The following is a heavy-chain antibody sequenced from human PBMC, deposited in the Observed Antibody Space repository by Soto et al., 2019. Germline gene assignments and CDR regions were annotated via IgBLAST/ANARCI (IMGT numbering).Heavy chain of an antibody. Sequence: EVQLVESGGGLVQPGGSLRLSCAASGFTVSSNYMSWVRQAPGKGLEWVSVIYSGGSTYYADSVKGRFTISRDNSKNTLYLQMNSLRAEDTAVYYGAREREYGDYGRHWGQGTLVTVSS. J-gene: IGHJ4*02. V-gene: IGHV3-66*01. CDR1: GFTVSSNY. CDR3: AREREYGDYGRH. D-gene: IGHD4-17*01. CDR2: IYSGGST.